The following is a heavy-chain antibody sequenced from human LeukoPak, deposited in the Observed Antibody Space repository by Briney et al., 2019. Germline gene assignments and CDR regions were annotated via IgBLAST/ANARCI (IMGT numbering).Heavy chain of an antibody. Sequence: ASVKVSCKASGYTFTGYYMHWVRQAPGQGLEWMGRINPNSGGTNYAQKFQGRVTMTRDTSISTAYMELSRLRSDDTAVYYCVRDPADRYCSSTSCYALYYGMDVWGQGTTVTVSS. D-gene: IGHD2-2*01. CDR3: VRDPADRYCSSTSCYALYYGMDV. J-gene: IGHJ6*02. CDR2: INPNSGGT. V-gene: IGHV1-2*06. CDR1: GYTFTGYY.